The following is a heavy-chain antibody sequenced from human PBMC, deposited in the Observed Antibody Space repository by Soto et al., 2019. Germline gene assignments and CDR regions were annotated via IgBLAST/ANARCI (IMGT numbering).Heavy chain of an antibody. CDR3: ARHKYGSGSYYHS. D-gene: IGHD3-10*01. CDR2: IYYSGST. V-gene: IGHV4-39*01. Sequence: SETLSLTCTVSGGSFSGYYWCWIRHPPGKGLEWIGSIYYSGSTYYNPSLKSRVTISVDTSKNQFSLKLSSVTAADTAVYYCARHKYGSGSYYHSLGQGTLVTVS. J-gene: IGHJ4*02. CDR1: GGSFSGYY.